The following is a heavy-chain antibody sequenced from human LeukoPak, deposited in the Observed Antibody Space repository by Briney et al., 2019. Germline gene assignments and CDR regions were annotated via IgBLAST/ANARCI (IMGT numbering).Heavy chain of an antibody. Sequence: GGSLRLSCAASGFTFSSYEMNWVRQAPGKGLGWVANIKQDGSEKYYVDSVKGRFTISRDNAKNSLYLQMNSLRAEDTAVYYCARDRSPTYGSGSYAFDIWGQGTMVTVSS. CDR3: ARDRSPTYGSGSYAFDI. CDR1: GFTFSSYE. D-gene: IGHD3-10*01. J-gene: IGHJ3*02. V-gene: IGHV3-7*01. CDR2: IKQDGSEK.